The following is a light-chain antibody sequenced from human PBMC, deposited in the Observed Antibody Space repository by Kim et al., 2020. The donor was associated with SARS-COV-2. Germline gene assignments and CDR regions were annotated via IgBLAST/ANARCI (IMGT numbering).Light chain of an antibody. CDR3: QQYGSSPIT. Sequence: EIVLTQYPGTLSLSPGERATLSCRASQSVSSSYLAWYQQKPGQAPRLLMFGASSRATGIPDRFSGSGSGTDFTLTISRLEPEDFAVYYCQQYGSSPITFGQGTRLEIK. CDR1: QSVSSSY. V-gene: IGKV3-20*01. CDR2: GAS. J-gene: IGKJ5*01.